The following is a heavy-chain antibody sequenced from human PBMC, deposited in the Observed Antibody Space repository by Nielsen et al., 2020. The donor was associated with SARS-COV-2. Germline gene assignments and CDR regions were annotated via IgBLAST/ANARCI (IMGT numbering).Heavy chain of an antibody. D-gene: IGHD6-19*01. CDR3: ARKDSSGWITHFGY. V-gene: IGHV4-31*03. Sequence: SETLSLTCTVSGGSVSSGSYYWSWIRQHPGKGLEWIGYIYYSGSTYYNPSLKSRVTISVDTSKNQFSLKLSSVAAADTAVYYCARKDSSGWITHFGYWGQGTLVTVSS. CDR2: IYYSGST. CDR1: GGSVSSGSYY. J-gene: IGHJ4*02.